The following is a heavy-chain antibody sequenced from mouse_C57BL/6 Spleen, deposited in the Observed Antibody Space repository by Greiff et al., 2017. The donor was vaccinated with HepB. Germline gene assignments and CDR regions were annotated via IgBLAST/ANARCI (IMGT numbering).Heavy chain of an antibody. D-gene: IGHD1-1*01. CDR2: INPYNGGT. Sequence: EVQLQQSGPVLVKPGASVKMSCKASGYTFTDYYMNWVKQSHGKSLEWIGVINPYNGGTSYNQKFKGKATLTVEKSSSTAYMELNSLTSEDSAVYYCAREKSTTVGAGAMDYWGQGTSVTVSS. J-gene: IGHJ4*01. V-gene: IGHV1-19*01. CDR3: AREKSTTVGAGAMDY. CDR1: GYTFTDYY.